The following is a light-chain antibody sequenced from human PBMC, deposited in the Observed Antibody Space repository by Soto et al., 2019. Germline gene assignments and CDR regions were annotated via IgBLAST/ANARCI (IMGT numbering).Light chain of an antibody. J-gene: IGKJ1*01. CDR1: QSISMW. CDR2: DGS. Sequence: DIQMTQSPSTLSASVGDIVTLTCRASQSISMWLAWYQHKPGKAPKLMIYDGSSLQSGIPSRFSGSGSGTELTLTISSLQPDDFATYYCQQYYCYSWTFGQETKVEI. CDR3: QQYYCYSWT. V-gene: IGKV1-5*01.